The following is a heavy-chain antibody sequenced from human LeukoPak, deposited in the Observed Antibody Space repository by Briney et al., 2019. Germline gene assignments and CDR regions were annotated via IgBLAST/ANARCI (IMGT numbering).Heavy chain of an antibody. CDR3: ARGSTSGVATSFDY. CDR1: GGSISSSSYS. J-gene: IGHJ4*02. Sequence: SETLSLTCAVSGGSISSSSYSWSWIRQRTGQGLEWIGYIYRSGSTYYKSSLRSRVTISVDRSKNQFSLKLNSVTAADTAVYYCARGSTSGVATSFDYWGQGTLVTVSS. V-gene: IGHV4-30-2*01. CDR2: IYRSGST. D-gene: IGHD5-12*01.